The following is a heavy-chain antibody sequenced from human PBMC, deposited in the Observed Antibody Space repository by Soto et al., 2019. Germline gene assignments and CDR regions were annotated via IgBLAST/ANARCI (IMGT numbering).Heavy chain of an antibody. J-gene: IGHJ4*02. CDR2: IWYAGNNK. Sequence: QVQLVESGGGVVQPGRSLRLSCAASGFTFSSYGMHWVRQAPGKGLEWVAVIWYAGNNKYYADSVKGGFTISRDNSKNTLYLQLNSRRAEDTAVYYCARRHGPYLDYWGQGSLVTGSS. CDR3: ARRHGPYLDY. V-gene: IGHV3-33*01. CDR1: GFTFSSYG. D-gene: IGHD4-17*01.